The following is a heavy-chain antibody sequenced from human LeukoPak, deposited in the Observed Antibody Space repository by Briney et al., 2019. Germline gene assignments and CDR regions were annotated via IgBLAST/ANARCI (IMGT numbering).Heavy chain of an antibody. CDR2: IYTSGST. D-gene: IGHD1-26*01. CDR3: ARQVGWLDP. CDR1: GASISSYY. Sequence: SETLSLTCTVSGASISSYYWSWIRQPPGKGLEWIGYIYTSGSTYYNPSLRSRVTISVDTSKNQFSLKVPSVTAADTAVYYCARQVGWLDPWGQGTLVTVSS. V-gene: IGHV4-4*09. J-gene: IGHJ5*02.